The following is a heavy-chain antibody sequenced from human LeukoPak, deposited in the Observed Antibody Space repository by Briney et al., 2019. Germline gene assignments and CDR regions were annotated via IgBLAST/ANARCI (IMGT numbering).Heavy chain of an antibody. CDR1: GFTFSSYA. CDR2: ISGSGGST. CDR3: ARPRSATVTTGHSDAFDI. Sequence: GGSLRLSCAASGFTFSSYAMSWVRQAPGKGLEWVSAISGSGGSTYYADSVKGGFTISRDNSKNTLYLQMNSLRAEDTAVYYCARPRSATVTTGHSDAFDIWGQGTMVTVSS. V-gene: IGHV3-23*01. J-gene: IGHJ3*02. D-gene: IGHD4-17*01.